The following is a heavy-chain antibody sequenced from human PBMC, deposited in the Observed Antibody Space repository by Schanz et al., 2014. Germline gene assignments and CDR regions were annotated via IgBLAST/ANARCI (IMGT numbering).Heavy chain of an antibody. CDR1: GFTLSTNV. CDR3: ARGTPFLCDY. D-gene: IGHD3-16*01. CDR2: IYSGDNT. J-gene: IGHJ4*02. Sequence: EVQLVESGGGFVQPGGSLRLSCAASGFTLSTNVVHWVRQAPGKGLVWVSVIYSGDNTYYADSVKGRFTISRDSARNSLYLQMSSLRAEDTAVYYCARGTPFLCDYWGQGTLVTVSS. V-gene: IGHV3-66*01.